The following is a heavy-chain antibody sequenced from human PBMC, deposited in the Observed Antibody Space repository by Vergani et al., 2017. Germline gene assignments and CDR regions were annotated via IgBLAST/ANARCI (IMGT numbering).Heavy chain of an antibody. D-gene: IGHD5-24*01. J-gene: IGHJ6*03. V-gene: IGHV6-1*01. CDR1: GDSVSSNSAA. CDR3: ARDLNEMGAYYYYXMDV. Sequence: QVQLQQSGPGLVKPSQTLSLTCAISGDSVSSNSAAWNWIRQSPSRGLEWLGRTYYRSKWYNDYAVSVKSRITINPDTSKNQFSLQLKSGTPEDTAVYYGARDLNEMGAYYYYXMDVWGKVTTVTVSS. CDR2: TYYRSKWYN.